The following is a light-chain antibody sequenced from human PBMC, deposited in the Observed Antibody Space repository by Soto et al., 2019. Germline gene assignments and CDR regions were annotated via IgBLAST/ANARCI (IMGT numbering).Light chain of an antibody. J-gene: IGKJ2*01. CDR1: QSINTW. CDR2: KAS. CDR3: QQYNSHSSYT. V-gene: IGKV1-5*03. Sequence: DIQMTQSPSTLSAPVGDRVTITCRASQSINTWLAWYQQKPGKAPKLLIYKASSLGSGVPSRFSGSGSGTEFTLTISSLQPDDFAIYYCQQYNSHSSYTFGQGTKLEIK.